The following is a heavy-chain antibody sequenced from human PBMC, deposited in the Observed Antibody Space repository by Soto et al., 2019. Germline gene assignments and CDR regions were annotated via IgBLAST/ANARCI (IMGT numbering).Heavy chain of an antibody. CDR1: GFTFSGYW. J-gene: IGHJ6*02. V-gene: IGHV3-74*01. Sequence: EVQLVESGGGLVQPGGSLRISCAASGFTFSGYWMHWVRQAPGKGLVWVSRIKSDGSTTNYADSVKGRFTMSRDNAKNTLYLQMSSLRAEDTAVYYCARGNSGMDVWGQGTTVTVYS. CDR3: ARGNSGMDV. CDR2: IKSDGSTT.